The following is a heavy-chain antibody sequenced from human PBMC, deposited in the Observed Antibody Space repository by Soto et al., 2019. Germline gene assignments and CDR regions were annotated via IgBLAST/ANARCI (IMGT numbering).Heavy chain of an antibody. CDR1: GGSISSYY. CDR2: IYYSGST. J-gene: IGHJ4*02. Sequence: PSETLSLTCTVSGGSISSYYWSWIRQPPGKGLEWIGYIYYSGSTNYNPSLKSRVTISVDTSKNQFSLKLSSVTAADTAVYYCASHRYDFWSGYEYYFDYWGQGTLVTVPQ. D-gene: IGHD3-3*01. CDR3: ASHRYDFWSGYEYYFDY. V-gene: IGHV4-59*01.